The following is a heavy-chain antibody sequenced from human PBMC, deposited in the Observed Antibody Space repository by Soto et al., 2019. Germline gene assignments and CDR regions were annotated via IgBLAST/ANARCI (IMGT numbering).Heavy chain of an antibody. Sequence: QVQLVESGGGVVQPGGSLRLSCSGSGFIFSGYGMHWVRQPPGKGLEWVAVISYDGRRKYYEDSVKGRFTVSRDNYQNTVYLEMNSLRVEDSAIYYCAKAILRDQLDWGMDVWGQGTTVTVSS. J-gene: IGHJ6*02. V-gene: IGHV3-30*18. CDR1: GFIFSGYG. CDR3: AKAILRDQLDWGMDV. D-gene: IGHD3-9*01. CDR2: ISYDGRRK.